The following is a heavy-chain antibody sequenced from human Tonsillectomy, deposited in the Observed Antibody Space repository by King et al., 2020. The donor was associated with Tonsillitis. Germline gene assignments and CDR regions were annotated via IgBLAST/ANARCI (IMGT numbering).Heavy chain of an antibody. Sequence: VQLVESGGGVVQPGRSLRLSCAASGFRFRSYGMHWVRQAPGKGLEWVAVISYDGSNKFYADSVKGRFTISRDNSKNTLYLQMNSLGVEDTAVYYCAREPYSGYDLYFENWGQGTLVTVSS. CDR3: AREPYSGYDLYFEN. CDR2: ISYDGSNK. V-gene: IGHV3-33*05. J-gene: IGHJ4*02. D-gene: IGHD5-12*01. CDR1: GFRFRSYG.